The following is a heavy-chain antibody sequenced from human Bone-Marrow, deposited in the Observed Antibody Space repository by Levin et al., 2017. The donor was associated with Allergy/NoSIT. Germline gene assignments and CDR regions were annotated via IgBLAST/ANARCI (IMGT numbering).Heavy chain of an antibody. D-gene: IGHD6-19*01. J-gene: IGHJ4*02. CDR3: AKDLSEGSGWYSGHYFDY. Sequence: PGGSLRLSCAASGFTFSSYAMRWVRQAPGKGLEWVSDISGSGGSTYYADSVKGRFTISRDNSKNTLYLQMNSLRAEDTAVYYCAKDLSEGSGWYSGHYFDYWAREPWSPSPQ. CDR1: GFTFSSYA. V-gene: IGHV3-23*01. CDR2: ISGSGGST.